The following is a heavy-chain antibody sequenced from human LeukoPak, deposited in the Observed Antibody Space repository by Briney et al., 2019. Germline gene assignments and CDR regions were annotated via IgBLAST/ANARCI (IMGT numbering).Heavy chain of an antibody. D-gene: IGHD3-16*01. CDR2: INHSGST. V-gene: IGHV4-34*01. CDR3: ARGSLGLGGC. Sequence: PSETLSLTCAVYGGSFSGYYWSWIRQPPGKGLEWIGEINHSGSTNYNPSLKSRVTISVDTSKNQFSLKLSSVTAADTAVYYCARGSLGLGGCWGQGTLVTVSS. CDR1: GGSFSGYY. J-gene: IGHJ4*02.